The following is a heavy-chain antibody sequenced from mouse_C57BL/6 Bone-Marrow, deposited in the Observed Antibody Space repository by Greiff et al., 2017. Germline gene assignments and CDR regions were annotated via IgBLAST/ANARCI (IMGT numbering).Heavy chain of an antibody. J-gene: IGHJ1*03. Sequence: VQLQQSGAELVKPGASVKMSCKASGYTFTSYWITWVKQRPGQGLEWIGDIYPGSGSTNYNEKFKSKATLTVDKSSSTAYMQLSSLTSEYSAVYYCARPYYSNYWYFEVWGTGTTGTVSS. CDR2: IYPGSGST. D-gene: IGHD2-5*01. CDR3: ARPYYSNYWYFEV. CDR1: GYTFTSYW. V-gene: IGHV1-55*01.